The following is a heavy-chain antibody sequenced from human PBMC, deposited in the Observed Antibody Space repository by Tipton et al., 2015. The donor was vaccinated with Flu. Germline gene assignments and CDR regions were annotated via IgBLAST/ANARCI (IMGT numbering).Heavy chain of an antibody. J-gene: IGHJ4*02. V-gene: IGHV3-49*04. CDR2: IRGKTYGETT. CDR3: TRDSYEYDDYVTILLFDF. Sequence: VQLVQSGGGLVQPGRSLRLSCTASGFPFRDYAMTWVRQAPGKGLEWVGFIRGKTYGETTQYAASVKGRFTISRDDSKGIVYLQMNSLKAEDTGLYYCTRDSYEYDDYVTILLFDFWGQGTQVTVSS. D-gene: IGHD4-17*01. CDR1: GFPFRDYA.